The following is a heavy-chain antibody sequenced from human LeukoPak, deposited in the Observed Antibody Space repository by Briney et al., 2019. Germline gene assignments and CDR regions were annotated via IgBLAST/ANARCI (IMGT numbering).Heavy chain of an antibody. CDR3: ARVSLVRGAPDYYFDY. V-gene: IGHV4-61*02. J-gene: IGHJ4*02. CDR2: IYTSGST. CDR1: GGSISSGSYY. D-gene: IGHD3-10*01. Sequence: PSQTLSLTCTVSGGSISSGSYYWSWIRQPAGKGLEWIGRIYTSGSTNYNPSLKSRVTISVDTSKNQFSLKLSSVTAADTAVYYRARVSLVRGAPDYYFDYWGQGTLVTVSS.